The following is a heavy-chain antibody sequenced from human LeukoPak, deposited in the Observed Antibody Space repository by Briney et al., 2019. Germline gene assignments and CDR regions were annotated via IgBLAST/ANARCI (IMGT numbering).Heavy chain of an antibody. J-gene: IGHJ4*02. V-gene: IGHV4-61*02. CDR2: IYTSGST. CDR1: GGSISSGSYY. CDR3: ARGLWFGELSSAFDY. Sequence: SETLSLTCTVSGGSISSGSYYWSWIRHPAGKGLEWIGRIYTSGSTNYNPSLKSRVTISVDTSKNQFSLKLSSVTAADTAVYYCARGLWFGELSSAFDYWGQGTLVTVSS. D-gene: IGHD3-10*01.